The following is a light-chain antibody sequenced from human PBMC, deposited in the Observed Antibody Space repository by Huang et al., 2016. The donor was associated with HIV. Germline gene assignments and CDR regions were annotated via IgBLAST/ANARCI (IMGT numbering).Light chain of an antibody. CDR3: QQYKSFPWT. CDR1: QSISTW. CDR2: EAS. J-gene: IGKJ1*01. Sequence: DIQMTQSSSTLSASVGDRVTIACRASQSISTWLAWYQQKPGRAPNLLFYEASTLESGFPPRFSGGGSGTDFTLTISSLQPDDFATYYCQQYKSFPWTFGQGTKVEV. V-gene: IGKV1-5*03.